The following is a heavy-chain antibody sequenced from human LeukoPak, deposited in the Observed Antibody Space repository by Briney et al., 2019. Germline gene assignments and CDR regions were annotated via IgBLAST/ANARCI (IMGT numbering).Heavy chain of an antibody. J-gene: IGHJ5*02. CDR1: GGSLSGYY. CDR2: INHSGST. Sequence: SETLSLTCAVYGGSLSGYYLSWIRQPPGKGLEWIGEINHSGSTNYNPSLKSRVTISVDTSKNQFSLKLTSVTAADTAVYYCARGGGYNWFDPWGQGTLVTVSS. V-gene: IGHV4-34*01. CDR3: ARGGGYNWFDP.